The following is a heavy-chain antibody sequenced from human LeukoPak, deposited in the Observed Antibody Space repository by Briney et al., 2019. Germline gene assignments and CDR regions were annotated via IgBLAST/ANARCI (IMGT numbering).Heavy chain of an antibody. V-gene: IGHV1-2*02. CDR2: INPSSGGT. CDR1: GYTFTGYY. J-gene: IGHJ4*02. Sequence: ASVKVSCKASGYTFTGYYMHWVRQAPGQGLEWMGWINPSSGGTNYAQKFQGRVTMTRDTSISTVYMELSRLRSDDTAVYYCAKDRAVATIGGIDYWGQGTLVTVSS. CDR3: AKDRAVATIGGIDY. D-gene: IGHD5-12*01.